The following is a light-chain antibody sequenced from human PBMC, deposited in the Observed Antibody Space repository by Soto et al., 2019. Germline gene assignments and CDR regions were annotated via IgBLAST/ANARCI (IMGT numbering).Light chain of an antibody. V-gene: IGLV2-8*01. Sequence: QSVLTQPPSAAGSPGQAVTISCTGTSNDVGIYNSVSRYQQHPGKAPKLMIYEVTKRPSGVPDRFSGSKSGNTASLTVSGLQAEDEADYYCSSYAGSNPYVFGTGTKVTVL. CDR3: SSYAGSNPYV. CDR1: SNDVGIYNS. J-gene: IGLJ1*01. CDR2: EVT.